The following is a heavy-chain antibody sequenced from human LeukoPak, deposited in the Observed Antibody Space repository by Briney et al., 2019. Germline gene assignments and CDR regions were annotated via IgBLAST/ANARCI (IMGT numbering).Heavy chain of an antibody. Sequence: PSETLSLTCTVSGGSISSYYWSWIRQPPGKGLEWIGYIYYSGSTNYNPSLKSRVTISVDTSKNQFSLKLSSTTAADTAVYYCARAPVATPSEFDYWGQGTLVTVSS. D-gene: IGHD5-12*01. CDR2: IYYSGST. CDR1: GGSISSYY. CDR3: ARAPVATPSEFDY. V-gene: IGHV4-59*12. J-gene: IGHJ4*02.